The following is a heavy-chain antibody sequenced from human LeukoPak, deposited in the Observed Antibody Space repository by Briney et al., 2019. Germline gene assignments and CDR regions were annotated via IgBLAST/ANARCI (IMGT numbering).Heavy chain of an antibody. CDR2: ISGSGGST. Sequence: GGSLRLSCAASGFTFSSYGMSWARQAPGKGLEWVSAISGSGGSTYYADSVKGRFTISRDNSKNTLYVQMNSLRAEDTAVYYCAKGSRPVVAATFFHYWGQGTLVTVSS. V-gene: IGHV3-23*01. D-gene: IGHD2-15*01. CDR1: GFTFSSYG. J-gene: IGHJ4*02. CDR3: AKGSRPVVAATFFHY.